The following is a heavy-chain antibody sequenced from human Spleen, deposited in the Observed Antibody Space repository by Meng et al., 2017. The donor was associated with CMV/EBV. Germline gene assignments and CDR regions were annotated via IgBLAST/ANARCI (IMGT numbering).Heavy chain of an antibody. CDR3: ARDWQGGAEPYGMDV. CDR1: GGSITSYY. J-gene: IGHJ6*02. CDR2: MYYSRDA. V-gene: IGHV4-59*01. Sequence: GSLRLSCTVSGGSITSYYWSWIRQPPGKGLEWIAYMYYSRDANYNPSLRSRVTVSVDTSKSQFSLQLSSVTAADTAVYYCARDWQGGAEPYGMDVWGQGTTVTVS. D-gene: IGHD1-14*01.